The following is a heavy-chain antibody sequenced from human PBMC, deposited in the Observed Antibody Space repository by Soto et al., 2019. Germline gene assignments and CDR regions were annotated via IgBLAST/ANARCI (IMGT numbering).Heavy chain of an antibody. J-gene: IGHJ4*02. CDR1: GFTFSDYY. Sequence: QVQLVESGGGLVKPGGSLRLSCAASGFTFSDYYMSWIRQAPGKGLEWVSYISSTGSYTNYADSVRGRFTISRDNAKNSLYLQMTSLRAEDTALYYCARERNGYNSIFDYWGQGTLVTVSS. D-gene: IGHD5-12*01. CDR2: ISSTGSYT. CDR3: ARERNGYNSIFDY. V-gene: IGHV3-11*05.